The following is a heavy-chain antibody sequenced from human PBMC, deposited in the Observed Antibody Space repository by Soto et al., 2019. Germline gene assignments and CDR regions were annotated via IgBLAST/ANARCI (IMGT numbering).Heavy chain of an antibody. J-gene: IGHJ5*02. D-gene: IGHD6-13*01. CDR3: ARAAAEATGWFDP. CDR2: IYQNGGT. CDR1: GGSVRSGGYS. Sequence: QLQLQESGSGLVKPSETLSLTCVVSGGSVRSGGYSWSWIRQPPGKGLEWIGYIYQNGGTYYNPSLKSRLTISLDRSKNQLSLNLSSVTAADSAMYYCARAAAEATGWFDPWGQGTLVTVSS. V-gene: IGHV4-30-2*01.